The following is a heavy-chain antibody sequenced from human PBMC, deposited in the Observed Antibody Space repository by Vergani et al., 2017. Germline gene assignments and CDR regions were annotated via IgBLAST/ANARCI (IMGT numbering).Heavy chain of an antibody. D-gene: IGHD2-2*01. CDR3: ATDPAGCSSTSCYYYYYYYMDV. J-gene: IGHJ6*03. CDR2: ISWNSGAV. CDR1: GITFWKFG. Sequence: EVDLVESGGGLAQPGGSLRLSCEASGITFWKFGMHWVRQGPGKGLEWVSGISWNSGAVDYADSVRGRFTISRDNAKNSLFLEMNSLRFEDTAVYYCATDPAGCSSTSCYYYYYYYMDVWGKGTTVTVSS. V-gene: IGHV3-9*01.